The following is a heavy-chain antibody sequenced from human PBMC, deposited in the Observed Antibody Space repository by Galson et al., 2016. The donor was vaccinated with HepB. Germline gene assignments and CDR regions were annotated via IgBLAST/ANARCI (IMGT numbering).Heavy chain of an antibody. CDR1: GFTFSNYA. J-gene: IGHJ4*02. D-gene: IGHD2-2*01. V-gene: IGHV3-64*04. CDR3: ARCDWWSSASFGDY. Sequence: SLRLSCAASGFTFSNYAIHWVRQAPGKGLEIVSATSPNGAYTYYAEFVKGRFTVSRDNSRNTLFLQMTSLRLEDTGVYYCARCDWWSSASFGDYWGQGTLVTVSS. CDR2: TSPNGAYT.